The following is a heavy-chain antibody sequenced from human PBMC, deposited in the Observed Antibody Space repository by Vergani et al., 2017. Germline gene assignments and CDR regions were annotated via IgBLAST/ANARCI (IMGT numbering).Heavy chain of an antibody. CDR2: ISSSGSTI. Sequence: QVQLVESGGGLVKPGGSLRLSCAASGFTFSDYYMSWIRQAPGKGLEWVSYISSSGSTIYYADSVKGRFTISRDNAKNSLYLQMNSLRAEDTAVYYCARGGLASLYNDRWSTQGGEFDYWGQGTLVTVSS. D-gene: IGHD3-10*01. V-gene: IGHV3-11*01. CDR1: GFTFSDYY. CDR3: ARGGLASLYNDRWSTQGGEFDY. J-gene: IGHJ4*02.